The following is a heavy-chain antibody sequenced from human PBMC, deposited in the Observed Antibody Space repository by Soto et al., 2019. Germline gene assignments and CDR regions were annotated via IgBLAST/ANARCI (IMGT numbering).Heavy chain of an antibody. CDR1: GGTFSSYA. D-gene: IGHD1-1*01. Sequence: VASVKVSCKASGGTFSSYAISWVRQAPGQGLEWMGGIIPIFGTANYAQKFQGRVTITADKSTSTAYMELSSLRSEDTAVYYCARTRNNAFDIWGQGTMVTVSS. CDR2: IIPIFGTA. V-gene: IGHV1-69*06. CDR3: ARTRNNAFDI. J-gene: IGHJ3*02.